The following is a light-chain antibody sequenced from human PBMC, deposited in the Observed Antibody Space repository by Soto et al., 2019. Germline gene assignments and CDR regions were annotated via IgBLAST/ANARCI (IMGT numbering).Light chain of an antibody. V-gene: IGKV3-15*01. CDR2: GAS. Sequence: EIVMTQSPATLSVSPGERGTLSCRASQSVRSNLAWYQQRSGQAPRLLIYGASARATGIPARFSGSGSGTEFTLTISSLQSEDFAVYYCQQYNNWPRTFGQGTKVEI. CDR1: QSVRSN. J-gene: IGKJ1*01. CDR3: QQYNNWPRT.